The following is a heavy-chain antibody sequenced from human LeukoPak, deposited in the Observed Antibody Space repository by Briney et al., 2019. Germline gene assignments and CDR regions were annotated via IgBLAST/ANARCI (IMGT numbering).Heavy chain of an antibody. D-gene: IGHD6-19*01. CDR3: ARSSSGWWRENEYFQH. CDR1: GGSISSGSYF. V-gene: IGHV4-61*02. CDR2: IYTSGST. Sequence: SQTLSLTCTVSGGSISSGSYFWSWIRQPAGKGLEWIGRIYTSGSTKYNPSLKCRVTISVDTSRNQFSLKLSSVTAADTAVYYCARSSSGWWRENEYFQHWGQGTLVTVSS. J-gene: IGHJ1*01.